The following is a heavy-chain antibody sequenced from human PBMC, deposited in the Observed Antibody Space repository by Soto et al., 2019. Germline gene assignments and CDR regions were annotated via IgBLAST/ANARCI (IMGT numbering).Heavy chain of an antibody. J-gene: IGHJ5*01. Sequence: ASVEVSCKASGYTFIAYFIHWVRQAPGQGLEWMGWINPNSGDTSYAQKFQGRVTMTRDTSIRTAYMELSRLRSDDTAVFYCAKIAAVGDFDFWGQGTQVTVSS. D-gene: IGHD6-13*01. CDR3: AKIAAVGDFDF. CDR2: INPNSGDT. CDR1: GYTFIAYF. V-gene: IGHV1-2*02.